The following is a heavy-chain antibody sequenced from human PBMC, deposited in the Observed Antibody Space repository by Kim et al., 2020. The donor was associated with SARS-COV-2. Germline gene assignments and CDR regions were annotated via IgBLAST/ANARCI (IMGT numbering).Heavy chain of an antibody. J-gene: IGHJ6*02. CDR3: AKFQGYYYYYGMAV. Sequence: GGSLRLSCAASGFTFSSYAMSWVRQAPGKGLEWVSTIRGSDGRTYYADSVKGRFTISRDNSKNTLYLHMNSLRAEDTAVYFCAKFQGYYYYYGMAVWGQG. CDR1: GFTFSSYA. V-gene: IGHV3-23*01. CDR2: IRGSDGRT.